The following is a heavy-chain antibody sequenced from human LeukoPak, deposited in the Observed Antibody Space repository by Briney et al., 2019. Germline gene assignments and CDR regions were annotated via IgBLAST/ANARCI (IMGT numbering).Heavy chain of an antibody. V-gene: IGHV3-9*01. CDR2: ISWNSDNI. CDR1: GFTFDDYA. D-gene: IGHD3-3*01. Sequence: GGSLRLSCAASGFTFDDYAMHWVRQAPGKGLEWVSGISWNSDNIGYADSVKGRFTISRDNAKNSLSLQMNSLRAEDTALYYCARTFRSAYRLDYWGQGTLVTVSS. CDR3: ARTFRSAYRLDY. J-gene: IGHJ4*02.